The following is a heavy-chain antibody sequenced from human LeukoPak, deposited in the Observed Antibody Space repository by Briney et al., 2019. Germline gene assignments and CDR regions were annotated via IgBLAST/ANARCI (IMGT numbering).Heavy chain of an antibody. Sequence: GGSLSLSCPPSGFTFSSYWWSWVGQAPGRGWEGVANIKQDGSEKYYVDSVKGRFTISRDNSKNTVYLQMGSLRAEDMAVYYCARASYGYGNNWFDPWGQGTLVTVSS. CDR1: GFTFSSYW. CDR3: ARASYGYGNNWFDP. CDR2: IKQDGSEK. D-gene: IGHD5-18*01. J-gene: IGHJ5*02. V-gene: IGHV3-7*01.